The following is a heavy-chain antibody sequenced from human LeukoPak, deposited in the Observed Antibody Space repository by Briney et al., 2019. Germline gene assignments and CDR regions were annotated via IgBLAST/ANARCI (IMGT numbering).Heavy chain of an antibody. CDR3: AKEIDTLGTNAFDI. CDR2: ISGGGDST. CDR1: GFIFSSYA. D-gene: IGHD2-15*01. V-gene: IGHV3-23*01. Sequence: GGSLRLSCAASGFIFSSYAMSWVRQAPGKGLEWVSTISGGGDSTYYRDSVRGRFTISRDNSKNSLYLQMDSLRTEDTAFYYCAKEIDTLGTNAFDIWGQGTMVTVSS. J-gene: IGHJ3*02.